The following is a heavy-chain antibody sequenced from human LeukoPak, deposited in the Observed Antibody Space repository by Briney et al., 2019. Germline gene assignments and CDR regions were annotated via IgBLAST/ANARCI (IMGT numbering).Heavy chain of an antibody. CDR3: ARVGSSTNGEIDY. CDR2: IYYSGST. V-gene: IGHV4-59*01. J-gene: IGHJ4*02. Sequence: SETLSLTCTVSGGSISSYYWSWIRQPPGKGLEWIGYIYYSGSTNYDPSLKSRVTISVDTSKNQFSLKLSSVTAADTAVYYCARVGSSTNGEIDYWGQGTLVSVSS. D-gene: IGHD2-2*01. CDR1: GGSISSYY.